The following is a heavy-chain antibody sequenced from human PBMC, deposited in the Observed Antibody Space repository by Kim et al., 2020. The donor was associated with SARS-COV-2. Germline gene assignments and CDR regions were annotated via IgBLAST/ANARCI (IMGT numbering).Heavy chain of an antibody. J-gene: IGHJ4*02. Sequence: TYYNPSLKSRVTISVDSSKNQFSLKLSSVTAADTAVYYCARHENGDYFGYWGQGTLVTVSS. V-gene: IGHV4-39*01. D-gene: IGHD4-17*01. CDR2: T. CDR3: ARHENGDYFGY.